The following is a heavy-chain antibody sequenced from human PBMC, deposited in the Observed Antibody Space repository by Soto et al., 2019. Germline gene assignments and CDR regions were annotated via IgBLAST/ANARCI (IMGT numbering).Heavy chain of an antibody. CDR3: ARQVIAAAGTGYFQH. D-gene: IGHD6-13*01. Sequence: SETLSLTCTVSGGSISSISHYWGWIRQPPGKGLEYIGNIHYTGNTFYNASLKSRVTISVDTSKNQVSLKLRSVTAADTAVYYCARQVIAAAGTGYFQHWGQGAPVTVSS. CDR1: GGSISSISHY. V-gene: IGHV4-39*01. J-gene: IGHJ1*01. CDR2: IHYTGNT.